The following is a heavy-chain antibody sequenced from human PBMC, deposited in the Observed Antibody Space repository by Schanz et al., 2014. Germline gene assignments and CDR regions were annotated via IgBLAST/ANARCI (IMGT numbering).Heavy chain of an antibody. Sequence: VQLVESGGDLVQPGGSLRLSCAASGFTFSSYSMNWVRQAPGKGLEWVAFVPFDGSQKFYADSVKGRFTISRDNSKNTVYLQMNSLRPGDTAVYYCARESSNDIVLVPGAVFDHWGQGILVTVSS. D-gene: IGHD2-2*01. CDR1: GFTFSSYS. CDR3: ARESSNDIVLVPGAVFDH. CDR2: VPFDGSQK. V-gene: IGHV3-30*03. J-gene: IGHJ4*02.